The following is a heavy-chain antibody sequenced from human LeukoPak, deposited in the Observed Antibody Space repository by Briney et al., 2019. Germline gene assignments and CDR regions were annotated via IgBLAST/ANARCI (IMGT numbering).Heavy chain of an antibody. CDR2: INSGSTYT. CDR1: GFTFSSYM. CDR3: ARSLTTLTYEGY. J-gene: IGHJ4*02. Sequence: GGSLRLSCAASGFTFSSYMMNWVRQAPGKGLEWVSSINSGSTYTYYTESVKGRFTVSRDNAKNSLFLQMNSLRAEDTAIYYCARSLTTLTYEGYWGQGALVTVSS. D-gene: IGHD1-1*01. V-gene: IGHV3-21*01.